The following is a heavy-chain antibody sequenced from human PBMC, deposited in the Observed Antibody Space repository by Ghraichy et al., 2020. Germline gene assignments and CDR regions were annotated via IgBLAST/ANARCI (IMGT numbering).Heavy chain of an antibody. CDR2: IYYSGST. CDR1: GGSISSYY. J-gene: IGHJ4*02. Sequence: SETLSLTCTVSGGSISSYYWSWIRQPPGKGLEWIGYIYYSGSTNYNPSLKSRVTISVDTSKNQFSLKLSSVTAADTAVYYCARQRGGYCSGGSCYSFDYWGQGTLVTVSS. V-gene: IGHV4-59*08. CDR3: ARQRGGYCSGGSCYSFDY. D-gene: IGHD2-15*01.